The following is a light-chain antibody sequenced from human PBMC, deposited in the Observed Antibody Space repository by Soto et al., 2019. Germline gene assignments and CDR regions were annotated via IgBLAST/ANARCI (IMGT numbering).Light chain of an antibody. V-gene: IGKV3-20*01. Sequence: EIVLTQSPGTLSLSPGERATLSCMASQSVSSSFLAWYQHKPGQAPRLLIYAASSRATGVPDRFSGSGSGTDFTLTISRLEPEDFAIYYCQQYGSSPYTFGQGTKVDI. CDR1: QSVSSSF. CDR2: AAS. J-gene: IGKJ2*01. CDR3: QQYGSSPYT.